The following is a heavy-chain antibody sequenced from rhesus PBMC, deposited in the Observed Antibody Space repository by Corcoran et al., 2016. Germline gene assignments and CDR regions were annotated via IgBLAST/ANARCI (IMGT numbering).Heavy chain of an antibody. CDR1: GYSISSGYD. Sequence: QVQLQESGPGVVTPSEPLSLTSAVSGYSISSGYDWSWIRPPPGKGLEWIGYIYGSSGSTNYNPFLKSRVTLSVDTSKNQLSLKLSSVTTADTAVYYCAKYLAYFDYWGQGVLVTVSS. D-gene: IGHD2-21*01. CDR3: AKYLAYFDY. J-gene: IGHJ4*01. V-gene: IGHV4-127*01. CDR2: IYGSSGST.